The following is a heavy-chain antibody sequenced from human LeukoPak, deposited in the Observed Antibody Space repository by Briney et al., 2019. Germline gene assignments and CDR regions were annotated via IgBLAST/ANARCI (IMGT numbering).Heavy chain of an antibody. D-gene: IGHD3-10*01. Sequence: GGSLRLSCGVSGFIFSDYGMHWVRQAPGKGLEWVASIRFDGTNNNYADSVKGRFTISRDNSRNTLYLQMNSLRPEDTGLYYCAKEWYVGSPPDHWGQGTQVTVSS. CDR2: IRFDGTNN. CDR3: AKEWYVGSPPDH. V-gene: IGHV3-30*02. CDR1: GFIFSDYG. J-gene: IGHJ4*02.